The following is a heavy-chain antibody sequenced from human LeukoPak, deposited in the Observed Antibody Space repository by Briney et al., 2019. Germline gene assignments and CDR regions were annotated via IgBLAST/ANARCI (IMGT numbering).Heavy chain of an antibody. CDR2: FDPEDGET. J-gene: IGHJ3*01. CDR1: GYTLTELS. D-gene: IGHD1-26*01. V-gene: IGHV1-24*01. CDR3: ATHSGNYYLGALDV. Sequence: ASVKVSCKVSGYTLTELSVHWVRQAPGKGLESMGGFDPEDGETIYAQKFQGRVTMTEDTSTDTTYMELSSLRSEDTAVYYCATHSGNYYLGALDVWGQGTMVTVSS.